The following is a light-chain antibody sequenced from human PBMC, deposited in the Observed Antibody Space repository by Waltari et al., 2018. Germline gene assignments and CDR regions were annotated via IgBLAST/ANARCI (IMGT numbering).Light chain of an antibody. Sequence: QSALTQPASVSGSPGQWITISCTGSNSDGGTYNYVSWYQQHPGKAPKLMINDVSKRPSGVSDCFSGSTAGNTASLTISGLQAEDEADYYCSSYTSSSTVVFGGGTKVTVL. CDR1: NSDGGTYNY. CDR2: DVS. J-gene: IGLJ3*02. CDR3: SSYTSSSTVV. V-gene: IGLV2-14*01.